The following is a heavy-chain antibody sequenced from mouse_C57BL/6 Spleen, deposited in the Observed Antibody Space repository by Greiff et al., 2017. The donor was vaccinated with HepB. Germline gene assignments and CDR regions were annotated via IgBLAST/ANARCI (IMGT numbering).Heavy chain of an antibody. CDR3: ARYPSGGNYNYYAMDY. CDR1: GFTFTDYY. CDR2: IRNKANGYTT. V-gene: IGHV7-3*01. J-gene: IGHJ4*01. D-gene: IGHD2-1*01. Sequence: EVKLMESGGGLVQPGGSLSLSCAASGFTFTDYYMSWVRQPPGKALEWLGFIRNKANGYTTEYSASVKGRFTISRDNSQSILYLQMNALRAEDSATYYCARYPSGGNYNYYAMDYWGQGTSVTVSS.